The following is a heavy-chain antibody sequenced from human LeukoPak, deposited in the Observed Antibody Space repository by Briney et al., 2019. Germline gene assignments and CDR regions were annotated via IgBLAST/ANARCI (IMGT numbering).Heavy chain of an antibody. J-gene: IGHJ4*02. CDR1: GFSFSSYA. CDR2: ISGSGGST. CDR3: AKGRTGYYFDY. Sequence: GGSLRLSCAASGFSFSSYAMSWVRQAPGKGLEWVSGISGSGGSTYYADSVKGRFTISRDNSKNTLYLQMNSLRAEDTAVYYCAKGRTGYYFDYWGQGTLDTVSS. V-gene: IGHV3-23*01. D-gene: IGHD1-1*01.